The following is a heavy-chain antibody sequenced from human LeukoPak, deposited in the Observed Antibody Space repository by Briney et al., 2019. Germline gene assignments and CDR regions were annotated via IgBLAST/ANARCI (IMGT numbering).Heavy chain of an antibody. CDR3: ARLGVTQDAFDI. Sequence: SETLSLTCTVSGVSISSSNSYWGWIRQPPGKGLEWIGYIDHTGITNYNPSLNSRVTISRDTAKNHFSLNLSSVTAADTAVFYCARLGVTQDAFDIWGQGTMVTVSS. J-gene: IGHJ3*02. CDR1: GVSISSSNSY. D-gene: IGHD3-10*01. V-gene: IGHV4-61*05. CDR2: IDHTGIT.